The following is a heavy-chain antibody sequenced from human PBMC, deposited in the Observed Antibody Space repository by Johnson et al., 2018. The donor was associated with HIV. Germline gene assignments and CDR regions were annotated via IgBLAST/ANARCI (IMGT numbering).Heavy chain of an antibody. V-gene: IGHV3-30*02. CDR1: GFTFSSYW. Sequence: VHLVESGGGLVQPGGSLRLSCAASGFTFSSYWMSWVRQAPGKGLEWVAFIRYDGSNKYYADSVKGRFTMSRDNSKHTLYLQMNSLRAEDTALYYCAKVDTAMVNAFDIWGQGTMVTVSS. D-gene: IGHD5-18*01. J-gene: IGHJ3*02. CDR3: AKVDTAMVNAFDI. CDR2: IRYDGSNK.